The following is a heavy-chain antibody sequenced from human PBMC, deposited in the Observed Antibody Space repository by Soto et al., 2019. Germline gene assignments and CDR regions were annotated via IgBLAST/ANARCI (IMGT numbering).Heavy chain of an antibody. J-gene: IGHJ4*02. CDR1: GFTFSSYW. Sequence: GGSLRLSCAASGFTFSSYWMSWVRQAPGKGLEWVANIKQDGSEKYYVDSVKGRFTISRDNAKNSLYLQMNSLRAEDTAVYYCARDAPDYYDSSGYYLDYWGQGTLVTVSS. CDR3: ARDAPDYYDSSGYYLDY. D-gene: IGHD3-22*01. CDR2: IKQDGSEK. V-gene: IGHV3-7*05.